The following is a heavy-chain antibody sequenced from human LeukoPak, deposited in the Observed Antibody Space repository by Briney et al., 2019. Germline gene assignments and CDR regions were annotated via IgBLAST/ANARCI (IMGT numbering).Heavy chain of an antibody. CDR2: ISGRSADI. CDR1: GFTFSSYA. CDR3: ARRGYHDSSGYDY. D-gene: IGHD3-22*01. J-gene: IGHJ4*02. Sequence: GGSLRLSCAASGFTFSSYAMNWVRQAPGKGLEWVSSISGRSADIYYADSVKGRFTISRDNAKNSVFLQMNNLRVEDTAIYYCARRGYHDSSGYDYWGQGPPVTVSS. V-gene: IGHV3-21*06.